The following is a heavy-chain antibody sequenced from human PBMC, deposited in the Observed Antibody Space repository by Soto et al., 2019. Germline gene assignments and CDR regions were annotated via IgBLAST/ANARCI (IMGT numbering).Heavy chain of an antibody. CDR1: GGSIRSYY. V-gene: IGHV4-59*01. Sequence: QMQLQESGPGLVKPSETLSLTCTVSGGSIRSYYWSWIRQPPGKGLEWIGNIYYSGSTNYNPSLKSRVTISVDTSKNQFSRKLSSVTAADTAVYYCARTYGDCFDYWGQGTLVTVSS. J-gene: IGHJ4*02. CDR3: ARTYGDCFDY. CDR2: IYYSGST. D-gene: IGHD4-17*01.